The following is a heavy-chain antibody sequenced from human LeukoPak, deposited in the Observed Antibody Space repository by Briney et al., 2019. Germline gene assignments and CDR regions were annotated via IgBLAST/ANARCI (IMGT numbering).Heavy chain of an antibody. V-gene: IGHV4-34*01. Sequence: SETLSLTCAVYGGSFSGYYWSWIRQPPGKGLEWIGEINHSGSTNYNPSLKSRVTISADTSKNQFSLKLSSVTAADTAVYYCARGRSYYYYGMDVWGQGTTVTVSS. J-gene: IGHJ6*02. CDR3: ARGRSYYYYGMDV. CDR1: GGSFSGYY. CDR2: INHSGST.